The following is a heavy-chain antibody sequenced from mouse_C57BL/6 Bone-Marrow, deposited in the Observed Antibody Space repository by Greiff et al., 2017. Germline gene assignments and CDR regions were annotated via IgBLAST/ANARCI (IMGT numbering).Heavy chain of an antibody. CDR3: AREGAWYYGSSYGYYWYFDV. Sequence: VQRVESGAELMKPGASVKLSCKATGYTFTGYWIEWVKQRPGHGLEWIGEILPGSGSTNYNEKFKGKATFNADTSSNTAYMQLSSLTTEDSAIYYCAREGAWYYGSSYGYYWYFDVWGTGTTVTVSA. D-gene: IGHD1-1*01. J-gene: IGHJ1*03. CDR2: ILPGSGST. V-gene: IGHV1-9*01. CDR1: GYTFTGYW.